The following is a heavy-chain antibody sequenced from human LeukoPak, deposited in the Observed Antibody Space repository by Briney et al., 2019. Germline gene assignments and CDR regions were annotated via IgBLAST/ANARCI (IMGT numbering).Heavy chain of an antibody. J-gene: IGHJ4*02. CDR1: GGTFSSYA. D-gene: IGHD3-9*01. CDR2: IIPIFGTA. Sequence: ASVKVSCKASGGTFSSYAISWVRQAPGQGLEWMGGIIPIFGTANYAQKFQGRVTITADESTSTAYMELSSLRSEDTAVYYCAKENGIGWLSYFDYWGQGTLVTVSS. CDR3: AKENGIGWLSYFDY. V-gene: IGHV1-69*01.